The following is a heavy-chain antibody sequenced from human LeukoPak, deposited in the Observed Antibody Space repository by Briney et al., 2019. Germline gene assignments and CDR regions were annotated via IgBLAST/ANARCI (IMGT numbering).Heavy chain of an antibody. CDR2: IYTSGST. D-gene: IGHD3-22*01. CDR3: ARDLNYYDSSGYSYYYYYMDV. V-gene: IGHV4-4*07. Sequence: AETLSLTCTVSGGSISTYYWSWIRQPAGKGLEWIGRIYTSGSTNYNPSLKRRVTMSVDTSKNQFSLKLSSVTAADTAVYYWARDLNYYDSSGYSYYYYYMDVWGKGTTVTVSS. J-gene: IGHJ6*03. CDR1: GGSISTYY.